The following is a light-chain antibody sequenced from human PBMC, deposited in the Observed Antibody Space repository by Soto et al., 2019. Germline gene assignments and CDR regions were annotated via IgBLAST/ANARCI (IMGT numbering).Light chain of an antibody. J-gene: IGKJ1*01. V-gene: IGKV1-39*01. CDR2: AAS. Sequence: DIQMTQSPSSLPASVGDRVTITCRASQSISNYLNWYQQKPGKAPKFLIYAASSLQSGVPSRFSGSGSGTDFTLTISSLQREDFATYFCQQSYSSSRTFGQGTKVDIK. CDR1: QSISNY. CDR3: QQSYSSSRT.